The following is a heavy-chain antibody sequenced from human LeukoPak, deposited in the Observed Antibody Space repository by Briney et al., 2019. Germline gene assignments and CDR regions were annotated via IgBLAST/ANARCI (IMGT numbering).Heavy chain of an antibody. CDR2: IYYSGST. J-gene: IGHJ4*02. CDR1: GGSISSSSYY. CDR3: AREVSYGKIDY. D-gene: IGHD3-10*01. V-gene: IGHV4-39*02. Sequence: SETLSLTCTVSGGSISSSSYYWGWIRQPPGKGLEWIGSIYYSGSTYYNPSLKSRVTISVDTSKNQFSLKLSSVTAADTAVYYCAREVSYGKIDYWGQGTLVTVSS.